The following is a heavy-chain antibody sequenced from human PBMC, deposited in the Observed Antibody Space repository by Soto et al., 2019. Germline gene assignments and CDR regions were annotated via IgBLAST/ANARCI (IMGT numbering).Heavy chain of an antibody. Sequence: ASVKVSCKASGYTFTSYGISWVRQAPGQGLEWMGWISAYNGNTNYAQKLQGRVTMTTDTSTSTAYMELRSLRSDDTAVYYCARDCSIAAAGTSPFDYWGQGTLVTVSS. J-gene: IGHJ4*02. CDR1: GYTFTSYG. D-gene: IGHD6-13*01. CDR3: ARDCSIAAAGTSPFDY. CDR2: ISAYNGNT. V-gene: IGHV1-18*01.